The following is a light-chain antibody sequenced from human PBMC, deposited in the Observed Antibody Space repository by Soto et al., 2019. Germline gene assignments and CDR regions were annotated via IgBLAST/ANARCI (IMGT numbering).Light chain of an antibody. Sequence: QSVLTQPASVSGSPGQSITISCTGTSSDVGSYNLVSWYQQHPGKAPKLMIYEGSKRPSGVSNRFSGSKSGNTASLTISGLQAEDEADYYCCSYAGSSIFYVFGTGNKVTVL. CDR3: CSYAGSSIFYV. CDR2: EGS. J-gene: IGLJ1*01. CDR1: SSDVGSYNL. V-gene: IGLV2-23*01.